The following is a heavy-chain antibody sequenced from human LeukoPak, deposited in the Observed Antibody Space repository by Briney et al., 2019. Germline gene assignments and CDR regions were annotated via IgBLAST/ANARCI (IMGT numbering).Heavy chain of an antibody. V-gene: IGHV3-21*01. J-gene: IGHJ4*02. D-gene: IGHD6-6*01. CDR3: ARAGGSSSSRFFRY. CDR1: GFTFSSYS. Sequence: PGGSLRLSCAASGFTFSSYSMNWVRQAPGKGLEWVSSISSSSSYIYYADSVKGRFTISRDNAKNSLYLQMNSLRAEDTAVYYCARAGGSSSSRFFRYWGQGTLVTVSS. CDR2: ISSSSSYI.